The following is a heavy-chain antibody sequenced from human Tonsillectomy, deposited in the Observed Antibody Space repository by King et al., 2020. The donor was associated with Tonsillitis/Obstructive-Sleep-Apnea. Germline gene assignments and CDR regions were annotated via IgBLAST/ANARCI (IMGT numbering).Heavy chain of an antibody. Sequence: VQLQQWGAGLLKPSETLSLTCALYGGPFRGYYWSWIRQPPGKGLEWSGEINHIGNTDYNPSPKSRLTISVATSKNQFSLKLTSVTAADTAVYFCCTNNGDFYYYMDVWGKGTTVTVSS. V-gene: IGHV4-34*01. CDR2: INHIGNT. CDR3: CTNNGDFYYYMDV. J-gene: IGHJ6*03. D-gene: IGHD2-8*01. CDR1: GGPFRGYY.